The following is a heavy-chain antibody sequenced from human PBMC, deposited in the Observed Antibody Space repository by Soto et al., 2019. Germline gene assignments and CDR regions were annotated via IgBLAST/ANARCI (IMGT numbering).Heavy chain of an antibody. V-gene: IGHV4-59*01. Sequence: SETLSLTCTVSGGSISSYYWSWIRQPPGKGLEWIGYIYYSGSTNYNPSLKSRVTISVDTSKNQFSLKLSSVTAADTAVYYCAGADSYSSGWWARFDYWGQGTLVTAPQ. D-gene: IGHD6-19*01. CDR3: AGADSYSSGWWARFDY. CDR1: GGSISSYY. CDR2: IYYSGST. J-gene: IGHJ4*02.